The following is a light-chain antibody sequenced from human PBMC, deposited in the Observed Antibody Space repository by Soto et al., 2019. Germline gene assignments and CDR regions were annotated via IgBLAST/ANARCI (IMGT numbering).Light chain of an antibody. Sequence: DIQLTQSPSFLSASVGDRVTVSCRASQDLSTSLAWFQQKAGKVPQLLVYPASTLQDGVPSRFSGTGSGTYLPPTINTLQAEDCATYYCQHLRTYPFSFGQGTKGDIK. CDR2: PAS. CDR1: QDLSTS. CDR3: QHLRTYPFS. J-gene: IGKJ2*03. V-gene: IGKV1-9*01.